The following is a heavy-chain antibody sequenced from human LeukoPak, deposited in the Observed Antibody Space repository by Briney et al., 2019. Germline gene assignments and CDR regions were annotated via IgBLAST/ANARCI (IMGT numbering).Heavy chain of an antibody. CDR2: IYYSGST. CDR3: ARHWAPCGGDCYAFDI. D-gene: IGHD2-21*02. CDR1: GVSINNYY. J-gene: IGHJ3*02. V-gene: IGHV4-59*08. Sequence: PSETLSLTCTVSGVSINNYYWSWIRQPPGKGLEWIGYIYYSGSTNYNPSLKSRVTISVDTSKKHFSLKLSSVTAADTAVYYCARHWAPCGGDCYAFDIWGQGTMVTVSS.